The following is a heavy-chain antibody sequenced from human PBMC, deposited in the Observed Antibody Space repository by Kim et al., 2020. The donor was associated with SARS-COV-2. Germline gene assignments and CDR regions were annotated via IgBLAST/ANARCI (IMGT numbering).Heavy chain of an antibody. CDR2: ISYDGSNK. J-gene: IGHJ4*02. V-gene: IGHV3-30-3*01. D-gene: IGHD6-19*01. CDR1: GFTFSSYA. CDR3: ARXXSMGIAVAGPYYFDY. Sequence: GGSLRLSCAASGFTFSSYAMHWVRQAPGKGLEWVAVISYDGSNKYYADSVKGRFPNSXDNSKNTLYLQMXRXRAEDTAVYYFARXXSMGIAVAGPYYFDYWGQGXXVTVSS.